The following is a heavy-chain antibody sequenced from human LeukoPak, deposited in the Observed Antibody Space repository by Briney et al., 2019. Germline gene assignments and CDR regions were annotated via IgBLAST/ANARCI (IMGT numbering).Heavy chain of an antibody. CDR2: IIPIFGTA. V-gene: IGHV1-69*13. CDR1: GGTFSSHA. J-gene: IGHJ5*02. CDR3: ARDRDDILTGSVWFDP. D-gene: IGHD3-9*01. Sequence: SVKVSCKASGGTFSSHAISWVRQAPGQGLEWMGGIIPIFGTANYAQKFQGRVTITADESTSTAYMELSSLRSEDTAVYYCARDRDDILTGSVWFDPWGQGTLVTVSS.